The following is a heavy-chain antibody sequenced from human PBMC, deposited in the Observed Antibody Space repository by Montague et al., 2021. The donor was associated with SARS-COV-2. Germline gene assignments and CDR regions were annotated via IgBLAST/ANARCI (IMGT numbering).Heavy chain of an antibody. Sequence: PALVKPTQTLTLTCTFSGFSLSTSGVGVGWIRQPPGKALEWLALIYWDDDKRYSPSLKSRLTTTKDTSKNQVVLTMTNMDPVDTATYYCAHRSLELLWFGWGYWGQGTLVPVSS. CDR3: AHRSLELLWFGWGY. V-gene: IGHV2-5*02. CDR2: IYWDDDK. D-gene: IGHD3-10*01. CDR1: GFSLSTSGVG. J-gene: IGHJ4*02.